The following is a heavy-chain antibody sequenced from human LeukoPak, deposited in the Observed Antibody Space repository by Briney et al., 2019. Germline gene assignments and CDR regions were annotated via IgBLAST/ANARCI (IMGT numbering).Heavy chain of an antibody. CDR2: MNPNSGNT. D-gene: IGHD3-3*01. J-gene: IGHJ4*02. V-gene: IGHV1-8*01. Sequence: ASVTVSCKASGYTFTSYDINWVRQAPGQGLEWIGWMNPNSGNTGYAQKFQGRVTMTRNTSISTAYMELSSLRSEDTAVYYCARGRKNDFWSGYYPYYFDYWGQGTLVTVSS. CDR3: ARGRKNDFWSGYYPYYFDY. CDR1: GYTFTSYD.